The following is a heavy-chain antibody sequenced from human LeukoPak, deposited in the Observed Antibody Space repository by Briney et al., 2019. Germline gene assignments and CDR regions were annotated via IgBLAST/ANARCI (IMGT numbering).Heavy chain of an antibody. D-gene: IGHD4-23*01. J-gene: IGHJ4*02. CDR1: GGTFSSYA. Sequence: SVKVSCKASGGTFSSYAITWVRQAPGQGLEWMGRIIPILGIANYAQKLQGRVTMTTDTSTSTAYMELRSLRSDDTAVYYCARVRPYFDYWGQGTLVTVSS. CDR2: IIPILGIA. V-gene: IGHV1-69*04. CDR3: ARVRPYFDY.